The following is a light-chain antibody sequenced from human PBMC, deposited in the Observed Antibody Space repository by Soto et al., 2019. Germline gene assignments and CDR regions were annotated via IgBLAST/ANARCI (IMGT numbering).Light chain of an antibody. V-gene: IGKV3-20*01. J-gene: IGKJ1*01. CDR3: HQFGDSPQT. Sequence: EIVLTQSPGTLSLSPGERATLSCRASQNVGTNYLAWYQQKPGQAPRLLIYSTSTRAAGIPDRFTGRGSGTHFTLAISRLEPEDFAVYYCHQFGDSPQTFGQGTKVDIK. CDR2: STS. CDR1: QNVGTNY.